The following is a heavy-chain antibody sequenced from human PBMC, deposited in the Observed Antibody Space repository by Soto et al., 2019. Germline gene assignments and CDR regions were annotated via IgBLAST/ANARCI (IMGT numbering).Heavy chain of an antibody. CDR2: IGTAGDT. D-gene: IGHD2-2*01. CDR1: GFTFSSYD. J-gene: IGHJ4*02. V-gene: IGHV3-13*01. Sequence: GGSLRLSCAASGFTFSSYDMHWVRQAPGKGLEWVSAIGTAGDTYYPGSVKGRFTISRENPKNSLYLQMNSLGAGDTAVYYCARAISLGYCSSTSCYAFDYWGQGTLVTVSS. CDR3: ARAISLGYCSSTSCYAFDY.